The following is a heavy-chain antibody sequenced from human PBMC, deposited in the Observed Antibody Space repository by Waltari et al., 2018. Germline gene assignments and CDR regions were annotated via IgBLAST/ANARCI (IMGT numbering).Heavy chain of an antibody. CDR2: IRPGGTDK. Sequence: EVKMVESGGALVQPGGSLSLSCIASGFSFGSYWMRWVRKAPGKGLEGLANIRPGGTDKYYQDSMEGRVTISRENAKSSRYLQMDSLTADDTAFYDCAGAPLATIVGNYFDSWGQGALVTVS. CDR1: GFSFGSYW. D-gene: IGHD5-12*01. CDR3: AGAPLATIVGNYFDS. V-gene: IGHV3-7*04. J-gene: IGHJ4*02.